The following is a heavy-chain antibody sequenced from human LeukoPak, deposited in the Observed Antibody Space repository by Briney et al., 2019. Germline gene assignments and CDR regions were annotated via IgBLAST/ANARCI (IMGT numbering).Heavy chain of an antibody. Sequence: SETLSLTCTVSAGSISSGSYYWSWIRQPAGKGLEWIGRIYTSGSTNYNPSLKSRVTISVDTSKNQFSLRLSSVTAADTAVYYCARDSQKSGWLDYWGQGTLVTVSS. V-gene: IGHV4-61*02. CDR3: ARDSQKSGWLDY. D-gene: IGHD6-19*01. CDR2: IYTSGST. J-gene: IGHJ4*02. CDR1: AGSISSGSYY.